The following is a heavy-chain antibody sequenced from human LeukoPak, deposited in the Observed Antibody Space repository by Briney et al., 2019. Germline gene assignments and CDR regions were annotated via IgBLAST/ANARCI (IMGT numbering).Heavy chain of an antibody. CDR2: INTDGTVT. CDR3: ATTQWLAPPPDS. D-gene: IGHD6-19*01. V-gene: IGHV3-74*01. CDR1: GFTLSKYW. J-gene: IGHJ4*02. Sequence: PGRTLRLSRAASGFTLSKYWMLWVRDAPGKGRESVSRINTDGTVTTYADSVKGRFTVSRDNADNTMFLQMNSVRDEDTAVYYCATTQWLAPPPDSWGQGTPVTVSS.